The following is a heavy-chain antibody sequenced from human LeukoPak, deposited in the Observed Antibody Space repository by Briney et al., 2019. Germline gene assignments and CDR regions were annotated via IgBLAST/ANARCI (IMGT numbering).Heavy chain of an antibody. CDR2: INSDGINT. CDR1: GFTFSNYW. CDR3: AKDRYYYDSSGYPY. Sequence: GGSLRLSCAASGFTFSNYWMHWVRQAPGKGLVWVSRINSDGINTSYADSVKGRFTISRDNSKNTLYLQMNSLRAEDTAVYYCAKDRYYYDSSGYPYWGQGTLVTVSS. J-gene: IGHJ4*02. D-gene: IGHD3-22*01. V-gene: IGHV3-74*01.